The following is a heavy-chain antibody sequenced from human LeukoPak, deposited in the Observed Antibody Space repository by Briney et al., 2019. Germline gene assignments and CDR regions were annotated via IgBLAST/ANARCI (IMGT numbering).Heavy chain of an antibody. CDR2: INWNGGST. CDR3: ARAGSGRYQPFDY. D-gene: IGHD1-26*01. V-gene: IGHV3-20*04. CDR1: GFTSHGYG. Sequence: PGGSLRLSCAASGFTSHGYGMSWVRQAPGKGLEWVSGINWNGGSTGYADSVKGRFTISRDNAKNSLYLQMNSLRAEDTALYYCARAGSGRYQPFDYWGQGTLVTVSS. J-gene: IGHJ4*02.